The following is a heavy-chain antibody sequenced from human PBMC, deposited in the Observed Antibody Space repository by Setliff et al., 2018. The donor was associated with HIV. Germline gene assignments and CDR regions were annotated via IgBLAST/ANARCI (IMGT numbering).Heavy chain of an antibody. CDR3: ATLFSSGRHFDY. CDR2: IDPNSGGT. D-gene: IGHD1-26*01. J-gene: IGHJ4*02. Sequence: ASVKVSCKASGYTLGGNYMHWVRQAPGQGLEWMGWIDPNSGGTNYAQKFEGRVTMTRDTTVNTVYIEVSSLRSDDTAVYYCATLFSSGRHFDYWGQGTLVTVSS. CDR1: GYTLGGNY. V-gene: IGHV1-2*02.